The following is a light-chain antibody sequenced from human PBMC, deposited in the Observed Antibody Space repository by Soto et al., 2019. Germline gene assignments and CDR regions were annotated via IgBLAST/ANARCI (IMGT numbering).Light chain of an antibody. V-gene: IGKV3-15*01. CDR3: QQYNNWHT. CDR2: GAS. Sequence: EIVMTQSPATLSVSPGERATLSCRASQSVSSNLAWYQQKPGQAPRLLINGASTRATDIPARFSGGGSGTESTLTISSLQSEDCACYYCQQYNNWHTFGQGTKLEIK. CDR1: QSVSSN. J-gene: IGKJ2*01.